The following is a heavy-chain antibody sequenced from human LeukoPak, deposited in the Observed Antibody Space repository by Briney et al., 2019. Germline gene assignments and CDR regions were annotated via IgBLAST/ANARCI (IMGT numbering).Heavy chain of an antibody. V-gene: IGHV3-48*03. D-gene: IGHD4-17*01. J-gene: IGHJ3*02. CDR2: ISTSGSPI. Sequence: PGGSLRLSCAASGFTFSTYEMNWVRQAPGKGLEWVSYISTSGSPIYYADSVKGRFTISRDNAKNSLYLQMNSLRAEDTAVYYCARDLGDYVGYDGFDIWGQGTMVTVSS. CDR1: GFTFSTYE. CDR3: ARDLGDYVGYDGFDI.